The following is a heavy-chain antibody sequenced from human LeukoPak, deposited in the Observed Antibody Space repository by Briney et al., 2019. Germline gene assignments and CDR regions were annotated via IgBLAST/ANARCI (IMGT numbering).Heavy chain of an antibody. CDR2: IGSKAYGGTT. D-gene: IGHD3-10*01. CDR3: SRDNYYDSPRPFDP. V-gene: IGHV3-49*04. CDR1: GFTFGDYA. J-gene: IGHJ5*02. Sequence: PGRSLRLSCTGSGFTFGDYALSWVRQAPGKGLEWVSSIGSKAYGGTTDYAASVKGRFTISRDDSKSIAYLQMNSLKTEDTAVYYCSRDNYYDSPRPFDPWGQGTLVTVSS.